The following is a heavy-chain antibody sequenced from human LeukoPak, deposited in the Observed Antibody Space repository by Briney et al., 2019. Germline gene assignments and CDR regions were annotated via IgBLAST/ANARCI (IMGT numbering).Heavy chain of an antibody. Sequence: GGSLRLSCAASGFTFGSYAMSWVRQAPGKGLEWVSAISASAGSTYYADSVKGRFTISRDNSKSTLYLQMDSLRAEDTAVYYCAKVGSGWYSYSDYWGQGTLVTVSS. J-gene: IGHJ4*02. D-gene: IGHD6-19*01. V-gene: IGHV3-23*01. CDR2: ISASAGST. CDR3: AKVGSGWYSYSDY. CDR1: GFTFGSYA.